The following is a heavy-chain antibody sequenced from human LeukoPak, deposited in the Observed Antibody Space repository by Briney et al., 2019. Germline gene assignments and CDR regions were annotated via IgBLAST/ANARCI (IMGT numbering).Heavy chain of an antibody. D-gene: IGHD2-21*01. CDR3: AKGAYGVGGALDY. CDR2: ITAGGGNT. Sequence: PGGSLRLSCAASGFIFRTYGMNWVRQAPGKRLEYVSGITAGGGNTYYADSLKGRFTISRDDSKYTVFLQMSSLRVEDTAVYYCAKGAYGVGGALDYWGRGSLVTVSS. V-gene: IGHV3-23*01. J-gene: IGHJ4*02. CDR1: GFIFRTYG.